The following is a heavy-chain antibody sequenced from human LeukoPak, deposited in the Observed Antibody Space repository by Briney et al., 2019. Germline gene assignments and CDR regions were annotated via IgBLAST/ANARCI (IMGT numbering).Heavy chain of an antibody. CDR1: GFTFSSYG. CDR2: IRYDGSNK. CDR3: ARDGVRGVRDAFDI. J-gene: IGHJ3*02. V-gene: IGHV3-30*02. D-gene: IGHD3-10*01. Sequence: PGGSLRLSCAASGFTFSSYGMHWVRQAPGKGLEWVAFIRYDGSNKYYADSVKGRFTISRDNSKNTLYLQMNSLRAEDTAVYYCARDGVRGVRDAFDIWGQGTRVTVSS.